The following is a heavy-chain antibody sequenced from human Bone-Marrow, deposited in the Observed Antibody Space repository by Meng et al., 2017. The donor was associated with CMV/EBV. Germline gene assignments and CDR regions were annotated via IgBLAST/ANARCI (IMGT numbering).Heavy chain of an antibody. V-gene: IGHV3-11*01. CDR1: GFTFSDYY. CDR3: ASDPLSSIAAAGPYFDY. J-gene: IGHJ4*02. Sequence: GGSLRLSCAASGFTFSDYYMSWIRQAPGKGLEWVSYISSSGSTIYYADSVKGRFTISRDNAKNSLYLQMNSLRAEDTAVYYCASDPLSSIAAAGPYFDYWGQGTLVTVSS. CDR2: ISSSGSTI. D-gene: IGHD6-13*01.